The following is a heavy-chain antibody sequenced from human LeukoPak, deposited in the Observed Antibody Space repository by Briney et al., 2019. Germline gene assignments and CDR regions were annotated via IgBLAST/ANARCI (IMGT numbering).Heavy chain of an antibody. D-gene: IGHD3-22*01. CDR2: INHGGST. J-gene: IGHJ4*02. CDR1: GGSFSGYY. Sequence: SETLSLTCAVYGGSFSGYYWSWIRQPPGKGLEWLGEINHGGSTNYNPSLKSRVTISVDTSKNQFSLKLSSVTAADTAVYYCARAALIDYYDSSGYYLDYWGQGTLVTVSS. CDR3: ARAALIDYYDSSGYYLDY. V-gene: IGHV4-34*01.